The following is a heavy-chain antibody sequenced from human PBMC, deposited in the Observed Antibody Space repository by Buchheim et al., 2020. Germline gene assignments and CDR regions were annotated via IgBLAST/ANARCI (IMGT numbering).Heavy chain of an antibody. CDR3: AKDEALGDGYNWSFDY. CDR1: GFTFSSYG. D-gene: IGHD5-24*01. V-gene: IGHV3-30*18. J-gene: IGHJ4*02. Sequence: QVQLVESGGGVVQPGRSLRLSCAASGFTFSSYGMHWVRQAPGKGLEWVAVISYDGCNKYYADSVKGRFTISRDNSKNPLYLQMNSLRAEDTAVYYCAKDEALGDGYNWSFDYWGQGTL. CDR2: ISYDGCNK.